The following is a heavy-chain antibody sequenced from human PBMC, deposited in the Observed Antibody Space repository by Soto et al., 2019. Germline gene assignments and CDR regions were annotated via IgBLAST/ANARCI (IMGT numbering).Heavy chain of an antibody. V-gene: IGHV1-8*01. Sequence: ASVKVSCKASGYTFTSYDINWVRQATGPGLEWMGWMNPNSGNTGYAQKFQGRVTMTRNTSISTAYMELSSLRSEDTAVYYCARGRVGATGYYYYYGMDVWGQGTTVT. CDR1: GYTFTSYD. J-gene: IGHJ6*02. D-gene: IGHD1-26*01. CDR3: ARGRVGATGYYYYYGMDV. CDR2: MNPNSGNT.